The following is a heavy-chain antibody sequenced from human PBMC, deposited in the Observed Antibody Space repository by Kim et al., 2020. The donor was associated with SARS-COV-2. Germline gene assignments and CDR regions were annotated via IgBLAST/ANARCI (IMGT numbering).Heavy chain of an antibody. D-gene: IGHD6-19*01. V-gene: IGHV4-59*12. J-gene: IGHJ4*02. CDR3: ARCGAVAGRKIFDY. Sequence: NPSLNSRVTISVDTSKNQFSLELSSATAADTAVYYCARCGAVAGRKIFDYWGQGTLVTVSS.